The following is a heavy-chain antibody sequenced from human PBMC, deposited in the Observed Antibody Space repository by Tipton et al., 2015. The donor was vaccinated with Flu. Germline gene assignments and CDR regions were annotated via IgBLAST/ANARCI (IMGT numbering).Heavy chain of an antibody. CDR2: IHHSGST. D-gene: IGHD3-16*01. Sequence: TLSLTCAVSGYSISSGYYWVWIRQTPGKGLEWIGSIHHSGSTYYNPSLKSRVTLSVDASENQISLNLSSVTAADSALYYCARHEGRHSNAYHETYFHYWGRGTLVIVSS. CDR3: ARHEGRHSNAYHETYFHY. V-gene: IGHV4-38-2*01. J-gene: IGHJ1*01. CDR1: GYSISSGYY.